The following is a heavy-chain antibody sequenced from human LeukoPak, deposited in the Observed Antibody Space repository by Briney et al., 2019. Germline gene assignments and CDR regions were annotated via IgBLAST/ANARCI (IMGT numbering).Heavy chain of an antibody. Sequence: SETLSLTCTVSGGSISSYYWSWIRQPPGKGLEWIGYIYYGGSTNYNPSLKSRVTISVDTSKNQFSLRLSSVTAADTAVYYCARVSGCSGGSCYSPSYYYYYYMDVWGKGTTVTVSS. J-gene: IGHJ6*03. D-gene: IGHD2-15*01. CDR2: IYYGGST. V-gene: IGHV4-59*01. CDR3: ARVSGCSGGSCYSPSYYYYYYMDV. CDR1: GGSISSYY.